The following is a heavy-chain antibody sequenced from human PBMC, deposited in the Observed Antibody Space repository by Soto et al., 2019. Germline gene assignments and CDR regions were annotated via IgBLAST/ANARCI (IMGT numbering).Heavy chain of an antibody. CDR1: GFTFSDYY. J-gene: IGHJ3*02. CDR3: ARDYSRWAYDSSGSYSQDAFDI. V-gene: IGHV3-11*01. D-gene: IGHD3-22*01. CDR2: ISSSGSTI. Sequence: PVGSLRLSCAASGFTFSDYYMSWIRQAPGKGLEWVSYISSSGSTIYYADSVKGRFTISRDNAKNSLYLQMNSLRAEDTAVYYCARDYSRWAYDSSGSYSQDAFDIWGQGTMVTVSS.